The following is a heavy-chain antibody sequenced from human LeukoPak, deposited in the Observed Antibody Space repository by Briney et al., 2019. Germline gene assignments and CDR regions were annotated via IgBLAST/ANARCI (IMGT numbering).Heavy chain of an antibody. CDR3: AKERGAYGAFDI. V-gene: IGHV3-30*02. CDR2: KRNDGSNT. J-gene: IGHJ3*02. Sequence: PGRSLRLSCAASGFTFSTYGIHWVRQAPDKGLEWVAFKRNDGSNTYYADSVKGRFTLSRDNSKNTLYLQMNSLRAEDTAVYYCAKERGAYGAFDIWGQGTMVTVSS. D-gene: IGHD3-10*01. CDR1: GFTFSTYG.